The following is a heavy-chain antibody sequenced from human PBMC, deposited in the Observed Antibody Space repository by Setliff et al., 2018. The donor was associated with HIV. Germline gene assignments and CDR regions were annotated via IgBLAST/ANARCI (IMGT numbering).Heavy chain of an antibody. Sequence: ASVKVSCKASGYSFTSFVINWVRQAPGQGLEWMGWMNPHTGLPAYAPCFSGRFVFSLDTSVNTAFLQINNLKTEDSAVYYCARGGEFCPISSESFWGQGALVTVSS. J-gene: IGHJ4*02. V-gene: IGHV7-4-1*02. CDR2: MNPHTGLP. D-gene: IGHD3-10*01. CDR3: ARGGEFCPISSESF. CDR1: GYSFTSFV.